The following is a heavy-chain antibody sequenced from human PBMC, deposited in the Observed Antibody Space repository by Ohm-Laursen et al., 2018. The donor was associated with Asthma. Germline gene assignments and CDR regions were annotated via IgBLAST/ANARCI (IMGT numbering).Heavy chain of an antibody. J-gene: IGHJ5*02. CDR1: GGSISSGGYY. CDR3: ARGRLVRSSGSVLDWFDP. D-gene: IGHD6-19*01. CDR2: IYYSGST. V-gene: IGHV4-31*03. Sequence: SQTLSLTCTVSGGSISSGGYYWSWIRQHPGKGLEWIGYIYYSGSTYYNPSLKSRVTISVDTSKNQFSLKLSSLRSEDTAVYYCARGRLVRSSGSVLDWFDPWGQGTLVTVSS.